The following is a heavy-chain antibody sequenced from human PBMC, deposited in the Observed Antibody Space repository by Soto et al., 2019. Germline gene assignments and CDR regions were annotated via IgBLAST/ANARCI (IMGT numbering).Heavy chain of an antibody. V-gene: IGHV3-23*01. D-gene: IGHD1-26*01. CDR3: AKDGEGELLYYFDY. Sequence: GGSLRLSCAASGFTFSSYAMRWVRQAPGKGLEGVSAIIGSGGSTNYADSVKGRFTISRDNSKNTLYLQMNSLRAEDTAVYYCAKDGEGELLYYFDYWGQGTLVTVSS. CDR2: IIGSGGST. CDR1: GFTFSSYA. J-gene: IGHJ4*02.